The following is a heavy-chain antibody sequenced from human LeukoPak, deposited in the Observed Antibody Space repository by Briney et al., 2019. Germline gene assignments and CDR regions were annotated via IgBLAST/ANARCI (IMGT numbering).Heavy chain of an antibody. D-gene: IGHD2-2*02. V-gene: IGHV4-39*01. CDR3: ARYVVVPAAIGY. CDR1: GFSFSRYA. CDR2: IYYSGST. Sequence: GSLRLSCTASGFSFSRYAMSWVRQPPGKGLEWIGSIYYSGSTYYNPSLKSRVTISVDTSKNQFSLKLSSVTAADTAVYYCARYVVVPAAIGYWGQGTLVTVSS. J-gene: IGHJ4*02.